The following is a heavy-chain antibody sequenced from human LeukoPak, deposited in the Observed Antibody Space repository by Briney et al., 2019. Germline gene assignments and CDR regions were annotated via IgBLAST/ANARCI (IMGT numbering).Heavy chain of an antibody. V-gene: IGHV1-46*01. CDR2: INPSCGST. CDR1: GYTFTSYY. Sequence: ASVKVACKASGYTFTSYYMHWVRQAPGQGLEWMGIINPSCGSTSYAQKFEGRVTMTRNTSTSTVYMELSSLRSEDTAVYYCASSGWGPYYFEYWGQGTLVTVSS. CDR3: ASSGWGPYYFEY. J-gene: IGHJ4*02. D-gene: IGHD2-21*02.